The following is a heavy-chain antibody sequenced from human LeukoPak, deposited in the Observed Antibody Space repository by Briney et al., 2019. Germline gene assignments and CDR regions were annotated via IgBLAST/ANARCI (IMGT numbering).Heavy chain of an antibody. CDR2: IYSGVST. Sequence: GGSLRLSCAASGFTFSSYGMSWVRQAPGKGLEWVSVIYSGVSTYYADSVKGRFTISRDNSKNTIYPQMNSLRAEDTAVYYWAREGLYTMVRGYYMDVWGKGTTVTISS. V-gene: IGHV3-66*01. CDR1: GFTFSSYG. CDR3: AREGLYTMVRGYYMDV. D-gene: IGHD3-10*01. J-gene: IGHJ6*03.